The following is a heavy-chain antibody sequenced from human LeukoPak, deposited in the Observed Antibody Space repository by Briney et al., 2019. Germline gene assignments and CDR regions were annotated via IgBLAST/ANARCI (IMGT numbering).Heavy chain of an antibody. V-gene: IGHV4-59*08. D-gene: IGHD1-26*01. CDR1: GGSISSYY. J-gene: IGHJ5*02. CDR3: VRRNSGSRTWFDP. CDR2: IYYSGST. Sequence: SETLSLTCTVSGGSISSYYWSWIRQPPGKGLEWIGYIYYSGSTNYNPSLKSRVTISVDTSKNQFSLKLSSVTAADTAVYYCVRRNSGSRTWFDPWGQGTLVTVSS.